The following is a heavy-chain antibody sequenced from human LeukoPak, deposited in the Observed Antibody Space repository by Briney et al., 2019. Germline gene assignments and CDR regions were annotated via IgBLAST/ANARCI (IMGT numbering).Heavy chain of an antibody. J-gene: IGHJ4*02. CDR2: ITCGGGST. CDR1: GFIFSNYA. CDR3: AKRRDYSGGFFSDFDY. D-gene: IGHD2-15*01. V-gene: IGHV3-23*01. Sequence: GVTLRLSCAASGFIFSNYAMSWVRQAPGKGLEWVSAITCGGGSTYYADSVKGRFTVSRDKSKNTLYLQMNSLRAEDTAVYYCAKRRDYSGGFFSDFDYWGQGTLVTVSS.